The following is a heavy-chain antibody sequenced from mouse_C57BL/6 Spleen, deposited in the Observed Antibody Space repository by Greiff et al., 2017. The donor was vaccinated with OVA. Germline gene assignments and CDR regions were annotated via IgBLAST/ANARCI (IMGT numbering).Heavy chain of an antibody. CDR2: ISDGGSYT. J-gene: IGHJ2*01. CDR3: ARPYDYDGGGFDY. CDR1: GFTFSSYA. D-gene: IGHD2-4*01. V-gene: IGHV5-4*03. Sequence: EVMLVESGGGLVKPGGSLKLSCAASGFTFSSYAMSWVRQTPEKRLEWVATISDGGSYTYYPDNVKGRFTISRDNAKNNLYLQMSHLKSEDTAMYYCARPYDYDGGGFDYGGQGTTRTVSS.